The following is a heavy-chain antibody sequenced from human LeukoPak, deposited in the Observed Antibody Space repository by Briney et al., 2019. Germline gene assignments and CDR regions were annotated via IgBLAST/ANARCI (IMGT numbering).Heavy chain of an antibody. Sequence: SETLSLTCTVSGGSISSYYWSWIRQPPGKGLEWIGYIYYSGSTYYNPSLKSRVTISVDTSKNQFSLKLSSVTAADTAVYYCAREGSGSYHNWFDPWGQGTLVTVSS. CDR3: AREGSGSYHNWFDP. CDR2: IYYSGST. D-gene: IGHD1-26*01. J-gene: IGHJ5*02. CDR1: GGSISSYY. V-gene: IGHV4-59*12.